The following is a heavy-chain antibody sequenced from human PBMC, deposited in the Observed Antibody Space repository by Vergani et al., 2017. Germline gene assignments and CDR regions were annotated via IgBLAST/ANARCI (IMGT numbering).Heavy chain of an antibody. CDR2: ISWDGGST. CDR3: AKDSAELTGYYYYYMDV. Sequence: EVQLVESGGVVVQPGGSLRLSCAASGFTFDDYTMHWVRQAPGKGLEWVSLISWDGGSTYYADSVKGRFTFSRDNSKNSLYLQMNSLRTEDTALYYCAKDSAELTGYYYYYMDVWGKGTTVTVSS. V-gene: IGHV3-43*01. J-gene: IGHJ6*03. CDR1: GFTFDDYT. D-gene: IGHD7-27*01.